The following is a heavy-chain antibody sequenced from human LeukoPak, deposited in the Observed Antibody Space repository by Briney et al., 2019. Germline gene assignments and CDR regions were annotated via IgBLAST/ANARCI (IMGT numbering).Heavy chain of an antibody. CDR3: AREFCDTINCPKRWFDA. J-gene: IGHJ5*02. CDR2: MSCYSSTR. Sequence: GGALRVSCPASGFTFIDHIINWVRQAPGKGREWISYMSCYSSTRYYAHCVKGRFTIYRDNAKNSLDMQMNSLRAEDTAIYYCAREFCDTINCPKRWFDAWGQGTLVTVSS. V-gene: IGHV3-48*04. CDR1: GFTFIDHI. D-gene: IGHD1-1*01.